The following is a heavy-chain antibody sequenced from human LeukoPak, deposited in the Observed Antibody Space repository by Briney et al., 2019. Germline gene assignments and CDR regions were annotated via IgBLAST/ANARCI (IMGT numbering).Heavy chain of an antibody. CDR1: GFTFSSYG. J-gene: IGHJ4*02. Sequence: GGSLRLSCAASGFTFSSYGMHWVRQAPGKGLEWVAFIWYDGSNKYYADSVKGRFAISRDNSKNTLYLQMNSLRGEDTAVYYCAKDTTYDSSGSYDYWGQGTLVTVSS. V-gene: IGHV3-30*02. CDR2: IWYDGSNK. D-gene: IGHD3-22*01. CDR3: AKDTTYDSSGSYDY.